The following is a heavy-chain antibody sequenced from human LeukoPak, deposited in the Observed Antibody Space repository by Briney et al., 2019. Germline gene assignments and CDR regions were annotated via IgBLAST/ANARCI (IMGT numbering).Heavy chain of an antibody. V-gene: IGHV1-46*01. CDR3: ARPKTGTTLLFDY. J-gene: IGHJ4*02. D-gene: IGHD1-1*01. CDR1: GYMSTDYF. CDR2: INPSGGGT. Sequence: ASVKVSCKASGYMSTDYFMHWVRHAPGQGPEWMGVINPSGGGTSYAQQFQGRVTVTRDTSTTTDYMELSGLRSEDTAVYYCARPKTGTTLLFDYWGQGTLVTVSS.